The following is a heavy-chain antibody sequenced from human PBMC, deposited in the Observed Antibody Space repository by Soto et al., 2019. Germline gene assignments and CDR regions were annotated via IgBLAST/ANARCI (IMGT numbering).Heavy chain of an antibody. J-gene: IGHJ4*02. CDR1: GFTFNDYA. D-gene: IGHD2-21*01. Sequence: EVHLVQSRGGLVQPGASLSLSCVASGFTFNDYAMHWVRQTPGKGLEWVAAISNRGSSAYYADSVKGRFTISRDKSTKTLSLHMHTLRVEDTAVYFCAKAFCDAATCFPCESWGQGTPVAVSP. CDR2: ISNRGSSA. CDR3: AKAFCDAATCFPCES. V-gene: IGHV3-23*04.